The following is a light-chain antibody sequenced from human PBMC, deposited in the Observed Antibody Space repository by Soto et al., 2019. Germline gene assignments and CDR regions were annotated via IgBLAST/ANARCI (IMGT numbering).Light chain of an antibody. CDR3: QQYNNWPLT. V-gene: IGKV3-11*01. J-gene: IGKJ5*01. Sequence: EIVLTQSPATLCLWSGARATLSCTASQSIRTFLAWYQHRPGQAPRLLIYDASDRATGIPARFSGSGSGTDFTLTITSLQSEDFAVYWCQQYNNWPLTFGQGTRLEIK. CDR1: QSIRTF. CDR2: DAS.